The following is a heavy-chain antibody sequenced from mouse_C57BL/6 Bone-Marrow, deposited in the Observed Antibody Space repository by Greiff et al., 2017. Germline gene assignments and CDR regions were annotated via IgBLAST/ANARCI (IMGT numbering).Heavy chain of an antibody. D-gene: IGHD4-1*01. CDR2: ISYDGSN. CDR1: GYSITSGYY. V-gene: IGHV3-6*01. CDR3: ARGNWDGAAWLAH. J-gene: IGHJ3*01. Sequence: VQLQESGPGLVKPSQSLSLTCSVTGYSITSGYYWNWIRQFPGNKLEWMGYISYDGSNNYNPSLKNRISITRDTSKNQFFLKLNSVTTEDTATYYCARGNWDGAAWLAHWGQGTLVTVSA.